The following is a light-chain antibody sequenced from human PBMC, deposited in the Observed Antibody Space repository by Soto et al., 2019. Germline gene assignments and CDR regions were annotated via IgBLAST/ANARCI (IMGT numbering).Light chain of an antibody. CDR1: QSVSSY. J-gene: IGKJ5*01. CDR3: QQRSNWPPTIT. Sequence: EIVMTQSPATLSVSPGERTTLSCRASQSVSSYLAWYQQKPGQAPRLLIYDASNRATGIPARFSGSGSGTDFTLTISSLEPEDVAVYYCQQRSNWPPTITFGQGTRLEIK. V-gene: IGKV3-11*01. CDR2: DAS.